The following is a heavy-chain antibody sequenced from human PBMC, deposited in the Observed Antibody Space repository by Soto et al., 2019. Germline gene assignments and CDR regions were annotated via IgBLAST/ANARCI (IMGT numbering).Heavy chain of an antibody. CDR1: GFTFSSYG. CDR3: ARGGGSYYFDY. V-gene: IGHV3-33*01. Sequence: QVQLVESGGGVVQPGRSLRLSCAASGFTFSSYGMHWVRQAPGKGLEWVAVIWYDGSNKYYADSVKGRFTISRDNSKNTRYLQMNSLRAEDTAVYYCARGGGSYYFDYWGQGTLVTVSS. CDR2: IWYDGSNK. J-gene: IGHJ4*02. D-gene: IGHD1-26*01.